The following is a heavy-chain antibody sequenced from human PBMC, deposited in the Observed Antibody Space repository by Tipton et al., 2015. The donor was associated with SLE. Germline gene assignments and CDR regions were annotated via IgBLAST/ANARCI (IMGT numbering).Heavy chain of an antibody. CDR2: IKPSDGST. CDR3: ARDKGGALVTASFDP. CDR1: GYTLSNYY. D-gene: IGHD2-21*02. V-gene: IGHV1-46*01. Sequence: QLVQSGAEVKKPGASVKVSCKASGYTLSNYYMHWVRQAPGQGFEWMGIIKPSDGSTNYAKRIQGRVTMTSDTSTGTAYMELSSLKTDETAIYYCARDKGGALVTASFDPWGQGTLVTVSS. J-gene: IGHJ5*02.